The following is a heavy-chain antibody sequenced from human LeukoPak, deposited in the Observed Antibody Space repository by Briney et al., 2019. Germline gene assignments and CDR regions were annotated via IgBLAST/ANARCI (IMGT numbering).Heavy chain of an antibody. D-gene: IGHD3-10*01. CDR3: ARCAVYGSGGQPYYYHGMDV. Sequence: PSETLFLTCTASGGSISSSSYYWGWIRQPPGKGLEWIGSIYYSGSTYYNPSLKSRVTMSLDTSKNQFSLKLSSVTAADTAVYYCARCAVYGSGGQPYYYHGMDVWGQGTTVTVSS. J-gene: IGHJ6*02. CDR2: IYYSGST. CDR1: GGSISSSSYY. V-gene: IGHV4-39*07.